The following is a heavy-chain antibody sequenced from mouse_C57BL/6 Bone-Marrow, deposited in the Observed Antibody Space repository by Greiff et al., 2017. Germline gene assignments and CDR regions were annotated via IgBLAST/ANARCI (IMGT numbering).Heavy chain of an antibody. CDR3: ATYGSSSYYAMDD. Sequence: EVQLQQSGPVLVKPGASVKMSCKASGYTFTDYYMNWVKQSHGKSLEWIGVINPYNGGTSYNQKFKGKATLTVDKSSSTAYMELNSTTSEDSAVYYCATYGSSSYYAMDDWGQGTSVNVSS. D-gene: IGHD1-1*01. CDR1: GYTFTDYY. CDR2: INPYNGGT. V-gene: IGHV1-19*01. J-gene: IGHJ4*01.